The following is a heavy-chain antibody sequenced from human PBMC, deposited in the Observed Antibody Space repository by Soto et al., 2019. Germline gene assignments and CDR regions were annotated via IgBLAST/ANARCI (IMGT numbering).Heavy chain of an antibody. J-gene: IGHJ6*03. CDR1: GYTFTSYA. Sequence: ASVKVSCKASGYTFTSYAMHWVRQAPGQRLEWMGWINAGNGNTKYSQKFQGRVTITRDTSASTAYMELSSLRSEDTAVYYCARAPPVDDYYYMDVWGKGTTVTVSS. CDR3: ARAPPVDDYYYMDV. V-gene: IGHV1-3*01. CDR2: INAGNGNT.